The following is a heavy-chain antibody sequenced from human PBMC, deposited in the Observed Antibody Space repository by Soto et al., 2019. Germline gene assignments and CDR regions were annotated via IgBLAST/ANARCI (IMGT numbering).Heavy chain of an antibody. CDR3: AHRLAYYDFWSGYYRFDP. Sequence: QITLKESGPTLVKPTQTLTLTCTFSGFSLSTSGVGVGWIRQPPGKALEWLALIYWNDDKRYSPSLKSRLTITKDTSKHQVVLTMTNMDPVDTATYYCAHRLAYYDFWSGYYRFDPWGQGTLVTVSS. V-gene: IGHV2-5*01. CDR1: GFSLSTSGVG. J-gene: IGHJ5*02. CDR2: IYWNDDK. D-gene: IGHD3-3*01.